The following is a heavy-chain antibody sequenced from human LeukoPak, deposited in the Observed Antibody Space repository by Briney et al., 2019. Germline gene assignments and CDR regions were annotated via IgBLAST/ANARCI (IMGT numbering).Heavy chain of an antibody. Sequence: SGGSLRLSCAASGFTFSSYSMNWVRQAPGKGLEWVSSISSSSTYTYYADSVKGRFTISRDNAKNSLYLQMNSLRADDSAVYYCAIPSSYDGSRYYHAYWGQGTLVSVSS. D-gene: IGHD3-22*01. J-gene: IGHJ4*02. CDR3: AIPSSYDGSRYYHAY. V-gene: IGHV3-21*01. CDR1: GFTFSSYS. CDR2: ISSSSTYT.